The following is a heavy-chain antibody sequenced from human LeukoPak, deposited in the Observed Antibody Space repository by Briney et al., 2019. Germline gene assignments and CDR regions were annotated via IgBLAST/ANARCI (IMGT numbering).Heavy chain of an antibody. J-gene: IGHJ4*02. CDR2: IYTSGST. CDR1: GGSISSGSYY. CDR3: ATGGWELRLDY. D-gene: IGHD1-26*01. V-gene: IGHV4-61*09. Sequence: SETLSLTCTVSGGSISSGSYYWSWIRQPAGKGLEWIGHIYTSGSTNYNPSLKSRVTISVDTSKNQFSLKLSSVTAADTAVYYCATGGWELRLDYWGQGTLVTVSS.